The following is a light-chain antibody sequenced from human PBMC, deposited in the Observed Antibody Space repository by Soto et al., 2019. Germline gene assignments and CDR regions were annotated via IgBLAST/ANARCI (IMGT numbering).Light chain of an antibody. CDR2: DAS. CDR3: QQYSTYPWT. V-gene: IGKV1-5*01. CDR1: QSISSW. J-gene: IGKJ1*01. Sequence: DIRMTQSPSTLSASVGDRVTITCRARQSISSWLAWYQQKPGKAPKVLIFDASSLESGVPSRFSGSGSATEFTLTISSLQPDDFATYYCQQYSTYPWTFGQGTKVEIK.